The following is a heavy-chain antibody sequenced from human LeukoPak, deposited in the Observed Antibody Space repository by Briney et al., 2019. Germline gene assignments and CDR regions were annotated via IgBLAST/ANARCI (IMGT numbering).Heavy chain of an antibody. V-gene: IGHV4-30-4*07. CDR3: ASSLAANDLLDY. J-gene: IGHJ4*02. CDR2: IHYSGST. Sequence: SETLSLTCAVSGGSISSGGYSWSWIRQPPGKGLEWIGYIHYSGSTYYNPSLKSRVTISVDTSKNQFSLKLSSVTAADTAVYYCASSLAANDLLDYWGQGTLVTVPS. D-gene: IGHD2-15*01. CDR1: GGSISSGGYS.